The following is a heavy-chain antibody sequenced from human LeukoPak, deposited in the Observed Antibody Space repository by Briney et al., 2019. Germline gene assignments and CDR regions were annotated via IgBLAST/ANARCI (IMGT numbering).Heavy chain of an antibody. V-gene: IGHV3-23*01. CDR2: ISASGGRT. CDR3: ATPPTVTRNY. CDR1: GFTFSSYA. J-gene: IGHJ4*02. D-gene: IGHD4-17*01. Sequence: GGSLRLSCAASGFTFSSYAMSWVRQAPGKGLEWVSSISASGGRTYHADSVKGRFTISRGNSKNTLYLQMNSLRAEDTAVYFCATPPTVTRNYWGQGILVTVSS.